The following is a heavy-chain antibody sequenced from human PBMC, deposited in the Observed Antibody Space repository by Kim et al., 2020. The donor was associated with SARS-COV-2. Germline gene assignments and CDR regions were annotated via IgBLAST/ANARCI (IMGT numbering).Heavy chain of an antibody. D-gene: IGHD2-15*01. CDR3: TRKDCSGGSCAFDS. V-gene: IGHV3-74*01. Sequence: APSVKCRVSISRDNAKNTLYLTMNSLSDEGTAVYYCTRKDCSGGSCAFDSWGQGTLVPVSS. J-gene: IGHJ5*01.